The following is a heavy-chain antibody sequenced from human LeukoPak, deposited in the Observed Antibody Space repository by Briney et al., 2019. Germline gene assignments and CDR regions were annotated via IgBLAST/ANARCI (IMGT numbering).Heavy chain of an antibody. CDR1: GFTFSNAW. CDR3: AKVASSGYYYPLDY. CDR2: IKSKTDGGTT. D-gene: IGHD3-22*01. J-gene: IGHJ4*02. V-gene: IGHV3-15*01. Sequence: GGSLRLSCAASGFTFSNAWMSWVRQAPGKGLEWVGRIKSKTDGGTTDYAAPVKGRFTISRDNSKNTLYLQMNSLRAEDTAVYYCAKVASSGYYYPLDYWGQGTLVTVSS.